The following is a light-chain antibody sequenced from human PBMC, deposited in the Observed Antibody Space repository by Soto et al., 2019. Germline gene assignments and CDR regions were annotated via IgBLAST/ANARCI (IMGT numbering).Light chain of an antibody. V-gene: IGLV2-14*01. CDR2: DVS. CDR1: SSDVGGYNY. J-gene: IGLJ2*01. Sequence: QSVLTQPASVSGSPGQSITLSCTGTSSDVGGYNYVSWYQQHPGKAPKLMIYDVSYRPSGVSNRFSGSKSGNTASLTISGLQAEDEADYYCSSYTSSSARLVVFGGGTKVTVL. CDR3: SSYTSSSARLVV.